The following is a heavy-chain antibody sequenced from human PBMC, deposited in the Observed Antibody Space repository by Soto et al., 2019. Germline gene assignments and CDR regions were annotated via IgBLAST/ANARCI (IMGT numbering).Heavy chain of an antibody. CDR3: ARVQVAPTVRRVVGAFDI. J-gene: IGHJ3*02. CDR1: GGSISSGGYS. CDR2: IYHSGST. Sequence: PSETLSLTCAVSGGSISSGGYSWSWIRQPPGKGLEWIGYIYHSGSTYYSPSLKSRVTISVHRSKNQFSLKLSSVTAADTAVYYGARVQVAPTVRRVVGAFDIWGQGAMVTVSS. D-gene: IGHD3-10*01. V-gene: IGHV4-30-2*01.